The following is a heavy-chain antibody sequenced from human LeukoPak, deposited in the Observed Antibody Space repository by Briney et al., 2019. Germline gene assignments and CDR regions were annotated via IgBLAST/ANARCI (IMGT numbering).Heavy chain of an antibody. CDR1: KLTFSSYT. V-gene: IGHV3-21*01. Sequence: GGSLRLSCAASKLTFSSYTMNWVRQAPGKGLEWVSSITSTSSYIYYADSVKGRFTISRDNAKNSLYLQMNSLGAEDTAVYYCARDRYDTTGYVTPDDAFDIWGQGTMVTVSS. D-gene: IGHD3-22*01. J-gene: IGHJ3*02. CDR2: ITSTSSYI. CDR3: ARDRYDTTGYVTPDDAFDI.